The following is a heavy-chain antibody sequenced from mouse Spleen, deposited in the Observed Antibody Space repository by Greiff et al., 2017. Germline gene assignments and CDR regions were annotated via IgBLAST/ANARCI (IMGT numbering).Heavy chain of an antibody. D-gene: IGHD1-1*01. Sequence: EVMLVESGGGLVQPGGSLKLSCAASGFTFSSYTMSWVRQTPEKRLEWVAYLSNGGGSTYYPDTVKGRFTISRDNAKNTLYLQMSSLKSEDTAMYYCARLITTVVEDYAMDYWGQGTSVTVSS. CDR3: ARLITTVVEDYAMDY. CDR2: LSNGGGST. CDR1: GFTFSSYT. V-gene: IGHV5-12-2*01. J-gene: IGHJ4*01.